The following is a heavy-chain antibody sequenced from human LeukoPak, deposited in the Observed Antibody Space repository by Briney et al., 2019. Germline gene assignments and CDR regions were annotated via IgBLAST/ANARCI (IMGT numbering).Heavy chain of an antibody. CDR2: ISADNGNP. J-gene: IGHJ4*02. D-gene: IGHD3-22*01. CDR3: ARDLRTYYYDISGSSLFDY. V-gene: IGHV1-18*04. Sequence: ASVKVSCKASGYTFTSYYMHWVRQAPGQGLEWMGWISADNGNPNYAQKVQGRVTMTTDTSKSTAYMELRSLRSDDTAVYYCARDLRTYYYDISGSSLFDYWGQGTLVTVSS. CDR1: GYTFTSYY.